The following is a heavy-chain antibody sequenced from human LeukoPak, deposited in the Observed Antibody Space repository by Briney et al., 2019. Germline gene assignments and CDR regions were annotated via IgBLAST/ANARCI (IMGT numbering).Heavy chain of an antibody. J-gene: IGHJ4*02. Sequence: PGGSLRLSCAASGFTFSTYWMSWVRQAPGKGLEWVANIKQDGSEKYYVDSVKGRFTISRDNAKNSLYLQMDSLTAEDTAVYYCARGGGNLESWGQGTLVTVSS. CDR3: ARGGGNLES. CDR2: IKQDGSEK. V-gene: IGHV3-7*01. CDR1: GFTFSTYW. D-gene: IGHD3-3*01.